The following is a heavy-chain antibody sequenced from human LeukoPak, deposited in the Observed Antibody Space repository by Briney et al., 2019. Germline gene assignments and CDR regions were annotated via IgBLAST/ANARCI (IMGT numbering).Heavy chain of an antibody. V-gene: IGHV4-31*03. D-gene: IGHD6-19*01. J-gene: IGHJ4*02. Sequence: PSETLSLTCTVSGGSISSGGYYWSWIRQHPGKGLEWIGYIYYSGSTYYNPSLKSRVTISVDTSKNQFSLKLSSVTAADTAVYYCARETRLMGYSSGLGFNYWGQGTLVTVSS. CDR3: ARETRLMGYSSGLGFNY. CDR2: IYYSGST. CDR1: GGSISSGGYY.